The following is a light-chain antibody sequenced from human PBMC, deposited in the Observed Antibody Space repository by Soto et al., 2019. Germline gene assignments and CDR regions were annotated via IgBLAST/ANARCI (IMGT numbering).Light chain of an antibody. V-gene: IGKV1-16*02. CDR2: DAS. CDR1: QDISNH. CDR3: PQYHNYPVT. J-gene: IGKJ4*01. Sequence: DIQMTQSPSSLSASVGDRVSISCRASQDISNHLAWFQQKPGKAPKSLIYDASSLQSGVPSNFSGSASGTHFTLIISSLQPEDCATYYCPQYHNYPVTFGGGTKVEI.